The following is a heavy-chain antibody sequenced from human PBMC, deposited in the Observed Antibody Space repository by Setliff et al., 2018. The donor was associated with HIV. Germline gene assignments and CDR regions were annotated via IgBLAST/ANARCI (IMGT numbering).Heavy chain of an antibody. D-gene: IGHD6-19*01. V-gene: IGHV4-39*07. Sequence: SETLSLTCTVSGGSISSSDYYWSWIRQPAGKGLEWIGSIYHSGSTYYNPSLKSRVTISVDTSKNQFSLKLSSVTAADTAVYYCARRPAGAVAGGYGMDVWGQGTTVTVSS. CDR3: ARRPAGAVAGGYGMDV. CDR1: GGSISSSDYY. CDR2: IYHSGST. J-gene: IGHJ6*02.